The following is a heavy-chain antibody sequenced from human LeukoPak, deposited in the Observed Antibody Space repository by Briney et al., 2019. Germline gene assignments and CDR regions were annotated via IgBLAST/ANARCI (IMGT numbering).Heavy chain of an antibody. Sequence: GGSLRLSCVGSGFTFSYYAMTWVRQAPGKGLEWVSGISDTGGLIYYTDSVKGRFTISRDNSKNTLYLQMNILRAEDTAVYYCAKCLGYPLSYYYIMDGWGQGTTVTVSS. CDR2: ISDTGGLI. CDR3: AKCLGYPLSYYYIMDG. J-gene: IGHJ6*02. CDR1: GFTFSYYA. V-gene: IGHV3-23*01. D-gene: IGHD2/OR15-2a*01.